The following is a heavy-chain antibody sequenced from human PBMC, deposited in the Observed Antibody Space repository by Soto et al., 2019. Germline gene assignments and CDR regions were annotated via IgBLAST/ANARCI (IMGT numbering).Heavy chain of an antibody. CDR3: AACSTLLLADSYYYAMDA. Sequence: NLGLPCSVYGGSISSGGYYWSWICQQQGKGLEWIGYIYYSGSTYYNPSLKSRVTISVDTSKNQFSLKLSSVTAADTAVYYCAACSTLLLADSYYYAMDAWCQGHTVS. V-gene: IGHV4-31*03. J-gene: IGHJ6*02. CDR1: GGSISSGGYY. CDR2: IYYSGST. D-gene: IGHD2-2*01.